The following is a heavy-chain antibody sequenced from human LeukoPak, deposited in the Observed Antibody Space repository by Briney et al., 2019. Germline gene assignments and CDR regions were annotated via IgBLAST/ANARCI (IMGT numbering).Heavy chain of an antibody. CDR3: ASVSPRP. Sequence: SETLSLTCTVSGYSISSGYYWGWIRQPPGKGPEWIGSIYHSGSTYYNPSLKSRVTISVDTSKNQFSLKLSSVTAADTAVYYCASVSPRPWGQGTLVTVSS. V-gene: IGHV4-38-2*02. CDR2: IYHSGST. J-gene: IGHJ5*02. CDR1: GYSISSGYY.